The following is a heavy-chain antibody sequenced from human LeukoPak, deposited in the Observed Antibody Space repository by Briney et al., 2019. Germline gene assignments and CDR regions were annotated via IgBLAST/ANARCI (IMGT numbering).Heavy chain of an antibody. D-gene: IGHD4-17*01. J-gene: IGHJ4*02. CDR3: ARSGTTVTTRRFDY. CDR2: VYYSGST. Sequence: SETLSLTCTVSGGSISSSGYYWGWIRQPPGKGLEWIGTVYYSGSTYYNPSLKSRLTISVDTSKNQFSLNLSSVTAADTAVYYCARSGTTVTTRRFDYWGQGALVTVSS. CDR1: GGSISSSGYY. V-gene: IGHV4-39*01.